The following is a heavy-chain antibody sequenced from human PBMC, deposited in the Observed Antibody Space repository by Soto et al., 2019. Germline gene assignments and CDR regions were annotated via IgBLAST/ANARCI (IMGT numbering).Heavy chain of an antibody. Sequence: PGESLKISCKGSGYSFTSYWIGWVRQMPGKGLEWMGIIYPGDSDTRYSPSFQGQVTISADKSISTAYLQWSSLKASDTAMYYCPLTLPYGEPLDGYSASTGMDAWAQGATVPVSS. CDR1: GYSFTSYW. J-gene: IGHJ6*02. CDR2: IYPGDSDT. CDR3: PLTLPYGEPLDGYSASTGMDA. D-gene: IGHD4-17*01. V-gene: IGHV5-51*01.